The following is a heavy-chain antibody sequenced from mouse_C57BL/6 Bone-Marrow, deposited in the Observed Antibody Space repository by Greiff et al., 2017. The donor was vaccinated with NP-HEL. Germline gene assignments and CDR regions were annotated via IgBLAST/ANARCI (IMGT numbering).Heavy chain of an antibody. CDR1: GYTFTSYW. D-gene: IGHD3-1*01. J-gene: IGHJ3*01. V-gene: IGHV1-61*01. Sequence: QVQLQQPGAELVRPGSSVKLSCKASGYTFTSYWMAWVKQRPGQGLEWIGNIYPSDSETHYNQKFKDKATLTVDKSSSTAYMQLSSLTSADSAVYYWARGLRAYWGQGALVTVAA. CDR2: IYPSDSET. CDR3: ARGLRAY.